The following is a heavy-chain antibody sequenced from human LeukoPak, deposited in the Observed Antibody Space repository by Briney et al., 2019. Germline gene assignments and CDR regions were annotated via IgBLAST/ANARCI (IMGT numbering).Heavy chain of an antibody. CDR2: ISYDGSNK. D-gene: IGHD3-10*01. V-gene: IGHV3-30-3*01. CDR3: ARDLSYYGSGNWFDP. J-gene: IGHJ5*02. CDR1: GFTFSSYA. Sequence: PGGPLRLSCAASGFTFSSYAMHWVRQAPGKGLEWVAVISYDGSNKYYADSVKGRFTISRDNSKNTLYLQMNSLRAEDTAVYYCARDLSYYGSGNWFDPWGQGTLVTVSS.